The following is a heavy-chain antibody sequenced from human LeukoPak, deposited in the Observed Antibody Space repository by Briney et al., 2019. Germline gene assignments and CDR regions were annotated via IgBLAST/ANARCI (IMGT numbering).Heavy chain of an antibody. Sequence: ASVKVSCKASGYTFTGYYVHWVRQAPGQGLEWMGWINPNSGATNYAQKFQGRVTMTRDTSISTAYMEVSRLRSEDTAVYYCARARSTFAIFGVVIARNWFDPWGQGTLVTVSS. CDR2: INPNSGAT. CDR3: ARARSTFAIFGVVIARNWFDP. V-gene: IGHV1-2*02. CDR1: GYTFTGYY. J-gene: IGHJ5*02. D-gene: IGHD3-3*01.